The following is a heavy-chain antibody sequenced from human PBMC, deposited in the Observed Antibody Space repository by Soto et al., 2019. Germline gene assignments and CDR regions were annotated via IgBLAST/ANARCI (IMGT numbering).Heavy chain of an antibody. V-gene: IGHV1-69*02. Sequence: SVKVSCKASGGTFSSYTISWVRQAPGQGLEWMGRIIPILGIANYAQKFQGRVTITADKSTSTAYMELSSLRSEDTAVYYCARGLSRHYYYYGMDVWGQGTTVTVSS. CDR2: IIPILGIA. CDR1: GGTFSSYT. CDR3: ARGLSRHYYYYGMDV. J-gene: IGHJ6*02.